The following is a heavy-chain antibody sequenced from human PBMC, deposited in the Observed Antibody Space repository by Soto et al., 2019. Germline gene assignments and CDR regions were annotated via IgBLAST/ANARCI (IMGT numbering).Heavy chain of an antibody. D-gene: IGHD3-10*01. J-gene: IGHJ6*02. CDR3: AREGHVLLWFGELLATYYYYGMDV. CDR1: VFTFSSYW. V-gene: IGHV3-7*01. CDR2: IKQDGSEK. Sequence: PGWSLRLSCASSVFTFSSYWMSWVRQAPGKGLEWVANIKQDGSEKYYVDSVRGRFTISRDNAKNSLYLQMNSLRAEDTAVYYCAREGHVLLWFGELLATYYYYGMDVWGQGTTVTVSS.